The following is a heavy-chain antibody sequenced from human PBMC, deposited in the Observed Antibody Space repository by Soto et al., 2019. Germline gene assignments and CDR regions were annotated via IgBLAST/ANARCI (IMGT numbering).Heavy chain of an antibody. J-gene: IGHJ4*02. D-gene: IGHD2-21*01. V-gene: IGHV4-4*02. CDR3: ARHGDYFFDF. Sequence: QVQLQESGPGLLKPSGTLFLTCAVSGASVSSGNWWSWVRQPPGKGLELIGEMHPSGNTNYNPYLKSRVSVSVDKSKNQLTLHLNSLTAADTAVYFCARHGDYFFDFWGQGTLVIVSS. CDR1: GASVSSGNW. CDR2: MHPSGNT.